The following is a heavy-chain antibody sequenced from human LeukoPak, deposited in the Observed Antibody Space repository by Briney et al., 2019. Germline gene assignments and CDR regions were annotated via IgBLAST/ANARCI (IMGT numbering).Heavy chain of an antibody. CDR3: CTMIVVVNDAFDI. V-gene: IGHV3-30*03. J-gene: IGHJ3*02. CDR2: ISYDGSNK. Sequence: GGSLRLSCAASGFTFSSYGMHWVRQALGKGLEWVAVISYDGSNKYYADSVKGRFTISRDNSKNTLYLQMNSLRAEDTAVYYCCTMIVVVNDAFDIWGQGTMVTVSS. D-gene: IGHD3-22*01. CDR1: GFTFSSYG.